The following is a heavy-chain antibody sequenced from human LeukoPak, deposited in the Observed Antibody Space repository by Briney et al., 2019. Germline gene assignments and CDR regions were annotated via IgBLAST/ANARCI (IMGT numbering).Heavy chain of an antibody. CDR1: GGSISNYY. CDR3: AREGGRQWLVSGALDS. Sequence: SETLSPTCTVSGGSISNYYWSWIRQPAGKGLEWIGRFYSGSTNYNPSLKSRVTMSVDTSKNQFSLKLSSVTAADTAVYYCAREGGRQWLVSGALDSWGQGTLVTVSS. CDR2: FYSGST. V-gene: IGHV4-4*07. J-gene: IGHJ5*01. D-gene: IGHD6-19*01.